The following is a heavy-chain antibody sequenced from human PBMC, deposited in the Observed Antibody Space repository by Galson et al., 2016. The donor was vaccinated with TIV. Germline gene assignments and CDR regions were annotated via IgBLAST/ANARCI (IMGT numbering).Heavy chain of an antibody. D-gene: IGHD2-2*01. CDR2: ISHDGGEE. V-gene: IGHV3-30-3*01. Sequence: SLRLSCAASRFTFLSYAMHWVRQAPGKGLEWVALISHDGGEEHYADSMKGRFTISRDNSKNTLFLQMNSLRAEDTAVYYCARVYFSGYCSSTSCYGGPLDYWGQGTLVTVSS. J-gene: IGHJ4*02. CDR1: RFTFLSYA. CDR3: ARVYFSGYCSSTSCYGGPLDY.